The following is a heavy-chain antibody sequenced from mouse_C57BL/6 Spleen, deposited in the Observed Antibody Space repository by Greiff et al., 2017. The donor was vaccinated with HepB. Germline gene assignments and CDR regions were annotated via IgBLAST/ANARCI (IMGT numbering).Heavy chain of an antibody. CDR2: INPNNGGT. CDR3: ASLLNWKAFDY. D-gene: IGHD4-1*01. V-gene: IGHV1-26*01. Sequence: EVQLQQSGPELVKPGASVKISCKASGYTFTDYYMNWVKQSHGKSLEWIGDINPNNGGTSYNQKFKGKATLTVDKSSSTAYMELRSLTSEDSAVYYCASLLNWKAFDYWGQGTTLTVSS. CDR1: GYTFTDYY. J-gene: IGHJ2*01.